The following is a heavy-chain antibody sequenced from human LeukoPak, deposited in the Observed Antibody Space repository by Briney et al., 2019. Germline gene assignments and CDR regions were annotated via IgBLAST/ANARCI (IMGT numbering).Heavy chain of an antibody. D-gene: IGHD2-2*01. Sequence: SETLSLTCTVSGGSISSYYWSWIRQPPAKGLEWIGYIYYSGSTNYNPSLKSRVTISVDTSKNLFSLKLSSVAAADTAVYYCARGGDIVVVPAAHPYFDYWGQGTLVTVSS. V-gene: IGHV4-59*01. CDR1: GGSISSYY. J-gene: IGHJ4*02. CDR2: IYYSGST. CDR3: ARGGDIVVVPAAHPYFDY.